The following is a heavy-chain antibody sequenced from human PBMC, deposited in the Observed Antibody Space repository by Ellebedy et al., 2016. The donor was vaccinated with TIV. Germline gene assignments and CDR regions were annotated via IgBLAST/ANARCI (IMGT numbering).Heavy chain of an antibody. J-gene: IGHJ3*01. CDR3: AATTGVNHTAFDV. CDR2: ISPNSGAT. V-gene: IGHV1-2*02. D-gene: IGHD4-11*01. Sequence: AASVKVSCKASGYIFTAYYIHWLRQAPGQGLEWMGWISPNSGATRYAQKFHGRIAMTRVTSIRTAYMEVGRLSSDDTAVYFCAATTGVNHTAFDVWGQGTVVTVSS. CDR1: GYIFTAYY.